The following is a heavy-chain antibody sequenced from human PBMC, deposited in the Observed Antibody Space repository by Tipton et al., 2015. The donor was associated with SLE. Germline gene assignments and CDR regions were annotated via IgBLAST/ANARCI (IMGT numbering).Heavy chain of an antibody. Sequence: TLSLTCTVSGGSISSSSYYWGWIRQPPGKGLEWIGSIYYSGSTYYNPSLKSRLTISVDTAKNQFSLKLSSVTAADTAVYYCARDSPHYSNYVSWFDPWGQGTLVTVPS. CDR1: GGSISSSSYY. CDR2: IYYSGST. CDR3: ARDSPHYSNYVSWFDP. V-gene: IGHV4-39*07. D-gene: IGHD4-11*01. J-gene: IGHJ5*02.